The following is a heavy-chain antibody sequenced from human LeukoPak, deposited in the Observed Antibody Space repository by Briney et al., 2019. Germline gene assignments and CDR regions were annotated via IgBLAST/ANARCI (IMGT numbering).Heavy chain of an antibody. CDR3: ARERTIAAAGKIDY. J-gene: IGHJ4*02. Sequence: SETLSLTCAVYGGSFSGYYWSWIRQPPGKGLEWIGEINHSGSTNYNPSLKSRVTISVDTSKNQFSLKLSSVTAADTAVYYCARERTIAAAGKIDYWGQGTLVTVSS. CDR2: INHSGST. V-gene: IGHV4-34*01. CDR1: GGSFSGYY. D-gene: IGHD6-13*01.